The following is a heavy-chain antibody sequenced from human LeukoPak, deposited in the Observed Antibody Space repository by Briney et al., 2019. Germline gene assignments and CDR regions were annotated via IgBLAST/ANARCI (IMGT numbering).Heavy chain of an antibody. CDR3: ARDHLDPSFPSYSSSSGTFDY. V-gene: IGHV3-53*01. D-gene: IGHD6-6*01. CDR1: GFTVSSNY. J-gene: IGHJ4*02. CDR2: IYSGGST. Sequence: GRSLRLACAAAGFTVSSNYMSWVRQAPGKGLEWVSVIYSGGSTYYADSVRGRFTVSRDNAKTSLYLQMHSLRAEDTAIYHSARDHLDPSFPSYSSSSGTFDYWGQGTLVTVSS.